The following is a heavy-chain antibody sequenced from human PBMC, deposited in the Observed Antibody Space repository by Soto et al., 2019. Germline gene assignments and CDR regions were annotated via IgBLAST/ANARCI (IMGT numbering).Heavy chain of an antibody. CDR2: INAGNGNT. CDR3: ARDPSDYGMDV. J-gene: IGHJ6*02. CDR1: GYTFTSYA. Sequence: QVQLVQSGAEEKKPGASVKVSCKASGYTFTSYAMHWVRQAPGQRLEWMGWINAGNGNTKYSQKFQGRVTITRDTSASTAYMELSSLRSEDRAVYYCARDPSDYGMDVWGQGTTVTVSS. V-gene: IGHV1-3*05. D-gene: IGHD6-6*01.